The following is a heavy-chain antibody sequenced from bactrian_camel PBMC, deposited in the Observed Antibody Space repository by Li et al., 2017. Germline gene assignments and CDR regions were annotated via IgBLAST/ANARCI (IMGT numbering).Heavy chain of an antibody. J-gene: IGHJ4*01. CDR3: AADLARHCGSFSGFFGRGY. V-gene: IGHV3S25*01. D-gene: IGHD2*01. CDR1: GYTYNRNC. CDR2: IATGSGNT. Sequence: VESGGGLVQPGGSLRLSCAASGYTYNRNCMAWFRQAPGKEREGVARIATGSGNTYYADSVKGRFTISQDNAKNTVYLQMNSLKPEDTAMYYCAADLARHCGSFSGFFGRGYWGQGTQVTVS.